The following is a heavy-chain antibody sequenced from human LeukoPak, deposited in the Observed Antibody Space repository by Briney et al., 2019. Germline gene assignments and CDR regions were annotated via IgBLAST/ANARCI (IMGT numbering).Heavy chain of an antibody. V-gene: IGHV1-69*04. Sequence: SVKVSCKTSGGTFSSYAISWVRQAPGQGLEWMGRIIPILGIANYAQKFQGRVTITADKSTSTAYMELSSLRSEDTAVYYCARDTAMPKNWFDPWGQGTLVTVSS. CDR3: ARDTAMPKNWFDP. D-gene: IGHD5-18*01. CDR1: GGTFSSYA. J-gene: IGHJ5*02. CDR2: IIPILGIA.